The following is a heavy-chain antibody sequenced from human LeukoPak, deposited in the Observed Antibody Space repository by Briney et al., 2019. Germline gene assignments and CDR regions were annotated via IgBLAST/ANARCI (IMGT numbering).Heavy chain of an antibody. CDR3: ARHGTISSESYFDY. CDR2: IHNSGRT. Sequence: SETLSLTCRVSGGSVSSHYWSWIRQSPGKGLEWIGYIHNSGRTNYNPSLKSRVTGFVDTSKNQVSLRLSSVTAADTAVYYCARHGTISSESYFDYWGQGALVTVSS. J-gene: IGHJ4*02. CDR1: GGSVSSHY. D-gene: IGHD1-14*01. V-gene: IGHV4-59*08.